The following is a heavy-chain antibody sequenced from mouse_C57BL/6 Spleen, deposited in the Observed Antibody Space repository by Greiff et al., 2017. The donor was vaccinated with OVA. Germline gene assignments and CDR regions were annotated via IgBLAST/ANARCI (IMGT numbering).Heavy chain of an antibody. CDR3: ARSGYYGSSPRWGFDV. CDR2: IHPNSGST. D-gene: IGHD1-1*01. V-gene: IGHV1-64*01. J-gene: IGHJ1*03. CDR1: GYTFTSYW. Sequence: VQLQQPGAELVKPGASVKLSCKASGYTFTSYWMHWVKQRPGQGLEWIGMIHPNSGSTNYNEKFKSKATLTVDKFSSTAYMQLSSLTSEDSAVYYCARSGYYGSSPRWGFDVWGTGTTVTVSS.